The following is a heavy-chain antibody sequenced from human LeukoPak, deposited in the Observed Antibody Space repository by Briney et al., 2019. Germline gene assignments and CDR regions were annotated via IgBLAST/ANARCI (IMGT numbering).Heavy chain of an antibody. CDR1: GFTFSSYA. Sequence: GGSLRLSCAVSGFTFSSYAMSWVRQAPGKGLEWVSAISGSGGSTYYADSVKGRFTISRDNSKNTLYLQMNSLRAEDTAVYYCAKPREYSSGVGRYFDYWGQGTLVTVSS. D-gene: IGHD6-19*01. CDR2: ISGSGGST. CDR3: AKPREYSSGVGRYFDY. V-gene: IGHV3-23*01. J-gene: IGHJ4*02.